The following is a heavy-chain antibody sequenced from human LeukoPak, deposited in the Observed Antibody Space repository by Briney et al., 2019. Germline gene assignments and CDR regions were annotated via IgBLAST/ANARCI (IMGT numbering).Heavy chain of an antibody. CDR3: ARGLQYSSSSFYAFDI. J-gene: IGHJ3*02. V-gene: IGHV4-4*07. Sequence: SETLSLTCTVSGGSINSYYWSWIRQPAGKGLEWIGRIYTSGSTNYNPSLKSRVTMSVDTSKNQFSLKLSSVTAADTAVYYCARGLQYSSSSFYAFDIWGQGTMVTVSS. CDR2: IYTSGST. D-gene: IGHD6-6*01. CDR1: GGSINSYY.